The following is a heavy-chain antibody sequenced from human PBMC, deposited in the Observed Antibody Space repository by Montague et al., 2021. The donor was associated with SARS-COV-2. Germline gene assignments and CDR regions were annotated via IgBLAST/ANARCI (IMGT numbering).Heavy chain of an antibody. J-gene: IGHJ4*02. CDR3: ARVGGGRTFYY. CDR2: IYYSGSS. V-gene: IGHV4-39*06. CDR1: GDSVSSTTYY. Sequence: SETLSLTCTVSGDSVSSTTYYWAWIRQPPGKGLEYIGTIYYSGSSHYNPSLKSRVAMSVDTSKNQFPLKLDSVTAADTAVYYCARVGGGRTFYYWGQGILVTVSS. D-gene: IGHD3-16*01.